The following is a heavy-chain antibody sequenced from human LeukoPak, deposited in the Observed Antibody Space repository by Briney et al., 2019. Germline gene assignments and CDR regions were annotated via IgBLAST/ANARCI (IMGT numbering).Heavy chain of an antibody. CDR1: GSSISSGSYY. J-gene: IGHJ3*02. V-gene: IGHV4-61*02. CDR3: ARVSRFGELLQDDAFDI. CDR2: IYTSGST. D-gene: IGHD3-10*01. Sequence: SQTLSLTCTVSGSSISSGSYYWSWIRQPAGKGLEWIGRIYTSGSTNYNPSLKSRVTISVDTSKNQFSLKLSSVTAADTAVYYCARVSRFGELLQDDAFDIWGQGTMVTVSS.